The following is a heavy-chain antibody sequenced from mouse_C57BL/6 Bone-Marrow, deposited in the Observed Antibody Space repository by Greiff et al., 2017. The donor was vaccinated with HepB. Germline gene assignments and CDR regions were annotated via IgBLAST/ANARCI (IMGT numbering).Heavy chain of an antibody. CDR2: ISSGSSTI. V-gene: IGHV5-17*01. D-gene: IGHD4-1*01. J-gene: IGHJ4*01. CDR3: ARPNWDVEAMDY. CDR1: GFTFSDYG. Sequence: EVMLVESGGGLVKPGGSLKLSCAASGFTFSDYGMHWVRQAPEKGLEWVAYISSGSSTIYYADTVKGRFTISRDNAKNTLFLQMTSLRSEDTAMYYCARPNWDVEAMDYWGQGTSVTVSS.